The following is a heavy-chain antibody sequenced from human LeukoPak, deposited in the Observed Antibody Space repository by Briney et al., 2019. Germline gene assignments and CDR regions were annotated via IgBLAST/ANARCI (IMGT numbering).Heavy chain of an antibody. D-gene: IGHD6-19*01. CDR1: GYTFTGYY. Sequence: GASVKVFCKASGYTFTGYYMHWVRQAPGQGLEWMGWINPNSGGTNYAQKLQGRVTMTTDTSTSTAYMELRSLRSDDTAVYYCAGSSSGWQYYFDYWGQGTLVTVSS. J-gene: IGHJ4*02. V-gene: IGHV1-2*02. CDR3: AGSSSGWQYYFDY. CDR2: INPNSGGT.